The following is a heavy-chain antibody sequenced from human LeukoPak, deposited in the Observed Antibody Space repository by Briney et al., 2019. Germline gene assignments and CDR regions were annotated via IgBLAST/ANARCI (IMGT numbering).Heavy chain of an antibody. CDR2: IDPSDSYT. J-gene: IGHJ6*04. CDR3: ARLGDIVANNAMDV. D-gene: IGHD5-12*01. Sequence: GEALQISCQGSGYSFTSCWNSWVRQMPGESGVCLGRIDPSDSYTNYSQSFQGHVTISADKSISTAYLQWSSLKASDTAMYYCARLGDIVANNAMDVWGKGTTVTVSS. CDR1: GYSFTSCW. V-gene: IGHV5-10-1*01.